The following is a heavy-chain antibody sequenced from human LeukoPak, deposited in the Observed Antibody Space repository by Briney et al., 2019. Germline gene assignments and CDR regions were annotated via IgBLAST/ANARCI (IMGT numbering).Heavy chain of an antibody. Sequence: PGGSLGLSCAASGFTFSSYAMHWVRQAPGKGLEWVANIKQDGSEKYYVDSVKGRFTISRDNAKNSLYLQMNSLRAEDTAVYYCGGDSGGWYYFDYGGQGPLVTVSS. CDR2: IKQDGSEK. J-gene: IGHJ4*02. D-gene: IGHD6-19*01. V-gene: IGHV3-7*03. CDR1: GFTFSSYA. CDR3: GGDSGGWYYFDY.